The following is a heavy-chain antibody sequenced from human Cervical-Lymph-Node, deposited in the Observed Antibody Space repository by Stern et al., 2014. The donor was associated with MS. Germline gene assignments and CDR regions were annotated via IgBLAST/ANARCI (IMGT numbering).Heavy chain of an antibody. J-gene: IGHJ4*02. V-gene: IGHV7-4-1*02. CDR3: ARGRLNNNTGYYFDY. Sequence: QVQLVQSGSELKKPGASVKVSCKASGYTFKYYAINWLRQAPGQGLEWMGWINTNTGKPTFSQDFKGRLVLSVDTSVSTAYLRISSPKAEDTATYYCARGRLNNNTGYYFDYWVQGTLVTVSS. D-gene: IGHD2/OR15-2a*01. CDR2: INTNTGKP. CDR1: GYTFKYYA.